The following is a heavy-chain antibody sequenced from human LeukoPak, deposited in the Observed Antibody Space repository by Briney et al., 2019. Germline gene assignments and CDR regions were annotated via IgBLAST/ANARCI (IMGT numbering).Heavy chain of an antibody. CDR1: GGSISSYY. D-gene: IGHD6-19*01. Sequence: SETLSLTCTVSGGSISSYYWGWIRQPPGKGPEWIGSIYYTGSTNYNPSLKSRVTISLDTSKNQFSLKLTSVTAADTAVYYCASVRGYSSGWYASGFDPWGQGTLVTVSS. CDR3: ASVRGYSSGWYASGFDP. CDR2: IYYTGST. V-gene: IGHV4-39*07. J-gene: IGHJ5*02.